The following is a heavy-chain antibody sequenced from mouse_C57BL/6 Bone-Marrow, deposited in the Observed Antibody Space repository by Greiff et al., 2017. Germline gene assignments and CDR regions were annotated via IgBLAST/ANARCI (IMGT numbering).Heavy chain of an antibody. CDR3: ARRYYGSSYAMDY. Sequence: QVQLKESGAELARPGASVKLSCKASGYTFTSYGISWVKQRTGQGLEWIGEIYPRSGNTYYNEKFKGKATLTADKSSSTAYMELRSLTSEDSAVYFGARRYYGSSYAMDYWGQGTSVTVSS. CDR2: IYPRSGNT. D-gene: IGHD1-1*01. J-gene: IGHJ4*01. CDR1: GYTFTSYG. V-gene: IGHV1-81*01.